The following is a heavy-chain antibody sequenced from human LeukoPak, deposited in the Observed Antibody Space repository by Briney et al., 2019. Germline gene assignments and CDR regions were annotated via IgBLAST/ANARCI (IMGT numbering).Heavy chain of an antibody. CDR1: GGTFSSYA. V-gene: IGHV1-69*05. CDR3: ARSDIVVVPAGPYYYYYMDV. J-gene: IGHJ6*03. D-gene: IGHD2-2*01. CDR2: IIPIFGTA. Sequence: GASVKVSCKASGGTFSSYAISWVRQAPGQGLEWMGGIIPIFGTANYAQKSQGRVTITTDESTSTAYMELSSLRSEDTAVYYCARSDIVVVPAGPYYYYYMDVWGKGTTVTVSS.